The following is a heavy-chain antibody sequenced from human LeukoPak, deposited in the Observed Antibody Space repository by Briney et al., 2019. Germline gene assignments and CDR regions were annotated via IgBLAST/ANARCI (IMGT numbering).Heavy chain of an antibody. CDR1: GYTFTSYA. CDR2: INTNTGNP. D-gene: IGHD6-13*01. J-gene: IGHJ4*02. Sequence: GASVKVSCKASGYTFTSYAMNWVRQAPGQGLEWMGWINTNTGNPTYAQGFTGRFVFSLDTSVSTAYLQISSLKAEDTAVYYCARPSSSWYFDYFDYWGQGTLVTVSS. CDR3: ARPSSSWYFDYFDY. V-gene: IGHV7-4-1*02.